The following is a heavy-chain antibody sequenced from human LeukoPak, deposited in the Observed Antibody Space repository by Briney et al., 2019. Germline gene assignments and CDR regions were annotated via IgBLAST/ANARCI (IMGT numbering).Heavy chain of an antibody. D-gene: IGHD6-19*01. CDR1: GYTFTGYY. CDR3: ARGTNSSGWHPCDY. Sequence: ASVKVSCKASGYTFTGYYMHWVRQAPGQGLEWMGWINPNSGGTNYAQKFQGRVTMTRDTSISTAYMELSRLRSDDTAVYYCARGTNSSGWHPCDYWGQGTLVTVSS. J-gene: IGHJ4*02. CDR2: INPNSGGT. V-gene: IGHV1-2*02.